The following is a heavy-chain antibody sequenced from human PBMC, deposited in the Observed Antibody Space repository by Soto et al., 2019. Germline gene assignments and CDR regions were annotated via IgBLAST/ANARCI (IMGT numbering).Heavy chain of an antibody. CDR2: ISWNSVST. D-gene: IGHD3-3*01. CDR3: AKERNFWSGTAGFDS. Sequence: GGSLRLSCAASGFTFDDYAMHWVRQAPGKGLEWVSGISWNSVSTYYADSVKGRFTVSRDNSKTTVFLQMNSLRTEDTAVYFCAKERNFWSGTAGFDSWGQGSPVTVS. J-gene: IGHJ5*01. CDR1: GFTFDDYA. V-gene: IGHV3-9*01.